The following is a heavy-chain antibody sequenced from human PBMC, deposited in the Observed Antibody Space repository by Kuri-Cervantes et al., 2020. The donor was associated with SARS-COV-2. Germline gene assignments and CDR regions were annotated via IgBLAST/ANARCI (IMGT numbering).Heavy chain of an antibody. CDR3: ARGNGGRDAFDI. D-gene: IGHD2-8*01. CDR2: IYYSGST. Sequence: SETLSLTCTVSGGSNSSGDYYWSWIRQPPGKGLEWIGYIYYSGSTYYNPSLKSRVTISVDTSKNQFSLKLSSVTAADTAVYYCARGNGGRDAFDIWGQGTMVTVSS. J-gene: IGHJ3*02. CDR1: GGSNSSGDYY. V-gene: IGHV4-30-4*08.